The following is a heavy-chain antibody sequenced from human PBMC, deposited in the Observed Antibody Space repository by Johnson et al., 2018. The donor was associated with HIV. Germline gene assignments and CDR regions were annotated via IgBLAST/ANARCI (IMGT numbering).Heavy chain of an antibody. CDR2: INWNSGSI. J-gene: IGHJ3*02. D-gene: IGHD2-21*02. Sequence: VQLVESGGGVVQPGRSLRLSCAASGFTFSSYAMHWVRQAPGKGLEWVAGINWNSGSIGYADSVKSRFTISRDNAKNSLYLQMNSLRAEDTAVYYCAREVVTAIHDVFDIWGQGTMVTVSS. CDR3: AREVVTAIHDVFDI. V-gene: IGHV3-9*01. CDR1: GFTFSSYA.